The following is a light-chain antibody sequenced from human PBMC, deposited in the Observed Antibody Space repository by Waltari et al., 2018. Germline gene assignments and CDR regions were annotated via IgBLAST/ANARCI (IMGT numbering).Light chain of an antibody. CDR2: CAS. Sequence: DIVLTQSPATLSLSPGERATLSCRASQHSNRNLAWYQPKPCQAARLLFSCASTRESGVPARFRCSGSGTDFTLTISSLQSEDFGLYYCQHYNDWPPWTFGQGTRVE. CDR3: QHYNDWPPWT. V-gene: IGKV3-15*01. CDR1: QHSNRN. J-gene: IGKJ1*01.